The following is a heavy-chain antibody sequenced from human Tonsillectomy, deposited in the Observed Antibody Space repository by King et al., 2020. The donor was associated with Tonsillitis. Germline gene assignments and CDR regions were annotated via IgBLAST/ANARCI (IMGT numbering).Heavy chain of an antibody. CDR3: AREARIGGNWFDP. D-gene: IGHD1-26*01. Sequence: VQLQQWGAGLLKPSETLSLTCAVYGGSFSGYYWSWIRQPPGKGLEWIGEINHSGSTNYNPSLKSRVTISVDTSKNQFSLKLSSVTAADTAVYYCAREARIGGNWFDPWGQGTLVTVSS. J-gene: IGHJ5*02. CDR2: INHSGST. V-gene: IGHV4-34*01. CDR1: GGSFSGYY.